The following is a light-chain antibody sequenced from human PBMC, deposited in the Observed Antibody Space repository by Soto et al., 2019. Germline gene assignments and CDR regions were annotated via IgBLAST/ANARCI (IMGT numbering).Light chain of an antibody. CDR1: QSVSKY. CDR2: DAS. J-gene: IGKJ2*01. Sequence: VLTQSPATLSLSPGESATLSCRASQSVSKYLGWYQQRPGQAPRLLIYDASDRATGIPARFSGSGSGTDFTLTISSLEPEDFAVYYCQQSYSTPRTFGQGTKLEIK. CDR3: QQSYSTPRT. V-gene: IGKV3-11*01.